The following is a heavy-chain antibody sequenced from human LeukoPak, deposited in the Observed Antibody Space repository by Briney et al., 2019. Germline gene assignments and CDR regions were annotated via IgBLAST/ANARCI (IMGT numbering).Heavy chain of an antibody. CDR3: AREVAVAAVDY. CDR1: GGSFSGYY. Sequence: PSETLSLTCAVYGGSFSGYYWSWIRRPPGKGLEWIGEINHSGSTNYNPSLKSRVTISVDTSKNQFSLKLSSVTAADTAVYYCAREVAVAAVDYWGQGTLVTVSS. J-gene: IGHJ4*02. V-gene: IGHV4-34*01. CDR2: INHSGST. D-gene: IGHD6-19*01.